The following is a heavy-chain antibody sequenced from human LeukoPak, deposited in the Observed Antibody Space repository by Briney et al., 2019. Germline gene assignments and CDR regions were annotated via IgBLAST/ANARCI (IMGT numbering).Heavy chain of an antibody. CDR3: ASGRITIFGVVIPAFDY. J-gene: IGHJ4*02. Sequence: GESLKISCKGSGYSFTSYWIGWVRQMPGKGLEWMGIIYPGDSDTRYSPSFQGQVTISAAKSISTAYLQWSSLKASDTAMYYCASGRITIFGVVIPAFDYWGQGTLVTVSS. CDR2: IYPGDSDT. V-gene: IGHV5-51*01. D-gene: IGHD3-3*01. CDR1: GYSFTSYW.